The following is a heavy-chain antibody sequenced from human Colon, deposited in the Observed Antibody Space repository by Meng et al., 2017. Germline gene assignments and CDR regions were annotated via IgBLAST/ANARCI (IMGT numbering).Heavy chain of an antibody. Sequence: QVPLEGSGPGLVKPSETPSLTCTVSGVSFSSYYWSWVRQSPGKGLEWIGYVFYSGSTNYNPSLQSRLTMSVDAATKTFSLSLHSVTTADTAVYFCARTPEYGSAWRYFDAWGQGLLVTVSS. J-gene: IGHJ4*02. V-gene: IGHV4-59*01. CDR1: GVSFSSYY. CDR2: VFYSGST. CDR3: ARTPEYGSAWRYFDA. D-gene: IGHD6-19*01.